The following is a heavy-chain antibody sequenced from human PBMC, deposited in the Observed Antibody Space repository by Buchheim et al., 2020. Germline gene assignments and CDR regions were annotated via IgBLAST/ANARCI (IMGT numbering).Heavy chain of an antibody. CDR2: IGPKTGDT. V-gene: IGHV1-2*02. D-gene: IGHD2-2*02. Sequence: QVQLVQSGAEVKKPGASMKVSCKASGYTFIGYYIHWVRRAPGQGLEWMGWIGPKTGDTKYAQKFQGRVTMTRDTSINTAYMELSSLTSDDTAVYYCARGGAIVVVPAAIDPLYYGMDVWGQGTT. J-gene: IGHJ6*02. CDR3: ARGGAIVVVPAAIDPLYYGMDV. CDR1: GYTFIGYY.